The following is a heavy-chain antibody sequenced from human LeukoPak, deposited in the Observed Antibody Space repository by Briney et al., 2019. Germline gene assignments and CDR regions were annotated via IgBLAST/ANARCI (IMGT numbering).Heavy chain of an antibody. D-gene: IGHD3-10*01. CDR3: ARDGSGSKGFDP. J-gene: IGHJ5*02. V-gene: IGHV4-59*01. Sequence: SSETLSLTCTVSGGSISSYYWSWIRQPPGKGLEWIGYIYYSGSTNYNPSLKSRVTISVDTSKNQFSLKLSSVTAADTAVYYCARDGSGSKGFDPWGQGTLVTVSS. CDR2: IYYSGST. CDR1: GGSISSYY.